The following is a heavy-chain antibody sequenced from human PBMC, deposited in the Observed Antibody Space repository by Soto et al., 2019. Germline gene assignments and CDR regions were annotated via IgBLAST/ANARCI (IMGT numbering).Heavy chain of an antibody. D-gene: IGHD3-10*02. Sequence: QVRLVQSGAEVKEPGDSVRVSCEASGYTFTAYHIHWVRQAPRQGLERKGWINPKFGDTGYAQDFQGRVSMTSDRAVSTVEMELSRLTSADTAIYYCARNMDYYYGRGSGDGRGVCGQGTTVTVFS. CDR2: INPKFGDT. CDR1: GYTFTAYH. V-gene: IGHV1-2*02. CDR3: ARNMDYYYGRGSGDGRGV. J-gene: IGHJ6*02.